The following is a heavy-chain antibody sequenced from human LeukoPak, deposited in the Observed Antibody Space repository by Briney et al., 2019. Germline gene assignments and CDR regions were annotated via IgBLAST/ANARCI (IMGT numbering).Heavy chain of an antibody. D-gene: IGHD6-19*01. CDR3: AKDMAVSLFDY. CDR2: ISSSGRTI. V-gene: IGHV3-11*01. J-gene: IGHJ4*02. Sequence: PGGSLRLSCAASGFTFSDFYMSWVRQAPGKGLEWVSSISSSGRTIYYADFVKGRFTISRDNSKNTLYLQMNSLRAEDTAVYYCAKDMAVSLFDYWGQGTLVTVSS. CDR1: GFTFSDFY.